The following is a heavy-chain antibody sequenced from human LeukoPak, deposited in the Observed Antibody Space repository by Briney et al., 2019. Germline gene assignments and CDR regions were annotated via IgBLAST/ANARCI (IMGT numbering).Heavy chain of an antibody. D-gene: IGHD3-16*01. CDR2: ISGSGGST. V-gene: IGHV3-23*01. Sequence: GGSLRLSCAASGFTFSSYAVSWVRQAPGKGLEWVSAISGSGGSTYYADSVKGRFTISRDNSKNTLYLQMNSLRAEDTAVYYSAKGGGRNYYYYMDVWGKGTTVAVSS. CDR1: GFTFSSYA. CDR3: AKGGGRNYYYYMDV. J-gene: IGHJ6*03.